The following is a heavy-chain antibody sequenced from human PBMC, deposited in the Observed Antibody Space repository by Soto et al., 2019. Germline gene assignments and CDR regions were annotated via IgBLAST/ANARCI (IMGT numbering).Heavy chain of an antibody. CDR2: IKSKTDGGTT. CDR3: TTDYYGSNDY. V-gene: IGHV3-15*07. J-gene: IGHJ4*02. D-gene: IGHD3-10*01. CDR1: SVSNAW. Sequence: SVSNAWMNWVRQAPGKGLEWVGRIKSKTDGGTTDYAAPVKGRFTISRDDSKNTLYLQMNSLKTEDTAVYYCTTDYYGSNDYWGQGTLVTVSS.